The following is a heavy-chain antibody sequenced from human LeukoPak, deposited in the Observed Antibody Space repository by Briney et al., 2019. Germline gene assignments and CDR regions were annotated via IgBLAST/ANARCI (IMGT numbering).Heavy chain of an antibody. CDR1: GGSISSYY. D-gene: IGHD3-3*01. V-gene: IGHV4-59*01. CDR2: IYYSGST. J-gene: IGHJ4*02. Sequence: PSETLSLTCTVSGGSISSYYWSWIRQPPGKGLEWIGYIYYSGSTNYNPSLKSRVTISVDTSKNQFSLKLSSVTAADTAVYYCARVAGDFWSPAFDYWGQGTLVTVSS. CDR3: ARVAGDFWSPAFDY.